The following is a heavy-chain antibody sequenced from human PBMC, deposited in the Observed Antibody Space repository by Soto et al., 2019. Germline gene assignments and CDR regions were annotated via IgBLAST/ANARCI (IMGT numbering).Heavy chain of an antibody. V-gene: IGHV1-3*01. CDR3: VRDVGSSWYDPNCFDP. D-gene: IGHD6-13*01. Sequence: QVQLVQSGAEVKKPGASVKVSCKASGYTFTSYAMHWVRQAPGQRLEWMGWINAGNGNTKYSQKFQGRVTITRDTSASTAYMELSGLRSEDTAVYYCVRDVGSSWYDPNCFDPWGQGTLVTVSS. CDR1: GYTFTSYA. CDR2: INAGNGNT. J-gene: IGHJ5*02.